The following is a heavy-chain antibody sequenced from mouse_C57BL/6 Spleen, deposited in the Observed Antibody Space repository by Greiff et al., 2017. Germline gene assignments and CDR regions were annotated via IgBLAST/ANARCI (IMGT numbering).Heavy chain of an antibody. CDR1: GFTFSSYA. V-gene: IGHV5S21*01. Sequence: EVKVVESGEGLVKPGGSLKLSCAASGFTFSSYAMSWVRPTPEKRLEWVAYFSSGGDYIYSADTVKGRFTISRDNARNTLYLQMSSLKSEDTAMYYCVLLLRSVAGDYYAMDYWGQGTSVTVSS. CDR3: VLLLRSVAGDYYAMDY. D-gene: IGHD1-1*01. CDR2: FSSGGDYI. J-gene: IGHJ4*01.